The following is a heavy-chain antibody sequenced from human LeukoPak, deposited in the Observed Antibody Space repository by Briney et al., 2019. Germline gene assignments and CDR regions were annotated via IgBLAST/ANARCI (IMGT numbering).Heavy chain of an antibody. CDR2: VSSSGST. D-gene: IGHD2-8*02. J-gene: IGHJ5*02. V-gene: IGHV4-61*02. Sequence: TSQTLSLTCTVSGDFVSSDSYWWSWIRQPAGKGLEWIGRVSSSGSTNYNPSLKSRVTISLDTSKNHFSLKVTSVTAADTAVYYCAKGSGPPWFDPWGQGILVTVSS. CDR3: AKGSGPPWFDP. CDR1: GDFVSSDSYW.